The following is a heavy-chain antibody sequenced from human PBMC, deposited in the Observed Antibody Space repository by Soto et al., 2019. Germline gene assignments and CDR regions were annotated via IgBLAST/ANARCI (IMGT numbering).Heavy chain of an antibody. CDR3: ARTPTDF. CDR1: GYSFINSD. Sequence: QVQLIQSGAEVKRPGASVKVSCKASGYSFINSDINWVRRASGQGLEWMGVVNPKSGRTVSAQKFQGRVSMTRNVAISTAFLELSSLTSEDTAVYYCARTPTDFWGQGTQVTVSS. V-gene: IGHV1-8*01. CDR2: VNPKSGRT. J-gene: IGHJ4*02.